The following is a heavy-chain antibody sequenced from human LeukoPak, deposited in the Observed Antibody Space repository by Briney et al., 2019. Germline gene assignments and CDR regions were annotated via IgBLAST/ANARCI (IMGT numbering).Heavy chain of an antibody. CDR3: AKNRLGYYYFDY. CDR1: GFTFSSYA. D-gene: IGHD2-15*01. CDR2: ISGRGGST. Sequence: GGSLRLSCAASGFTFSSYAMSWVRQAPGKGLEWVSAISGRGGSTYYADSVKGRFTISRDNSKNTLYLQMNSLRAEDTAVYYCAKNRLGYYYFDYWGQGTLVTVSS. J-gene: IGHJ4*02. V-gene: IGHV3-23*01.